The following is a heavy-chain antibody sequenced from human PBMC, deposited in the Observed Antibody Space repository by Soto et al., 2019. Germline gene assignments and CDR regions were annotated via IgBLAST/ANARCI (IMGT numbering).Heavy chain of an antibody. D-gene: IGHD6-13*01. CDR1: GGSISSSNW. CDR3: ARRERAAGTDWWFDP. CDR2: IYHSGST. J-gene: IGHJ5*02. V-gene: IGHV4-4*02. Sequence: SETLSLTCTVSGGSISSSNWWSWVRQPPGKGLEWIGEIYHSGSTNYNPSLKSRVTISVDKSKNQFSLKLSSVTAADTAVYYCARRERAAGTDWWFDPWGQGTLVTVSS.